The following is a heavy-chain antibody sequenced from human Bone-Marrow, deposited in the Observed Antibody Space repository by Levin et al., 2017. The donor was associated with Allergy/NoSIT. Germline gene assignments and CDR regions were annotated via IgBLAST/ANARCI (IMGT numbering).Heavy chain of an antibody. V-gene: IGHV4-59*01. Sequence: SQTLSLTCTVSGGSISPYYWTWIRQPPGKGLEWIGYIYYNGNTNYNPSLKVRVTISLDTSANQLSLTLTSVTASDTDVYYCARDGYRSSYLDSWGQGTLVNVSS. J-gene: IGHJ4*02. D-gene: IGHD5-24*01. CDR2: IYYNGNT. CDR3: ARDGYRSSYLDS. CDR1: GGSISPYY.